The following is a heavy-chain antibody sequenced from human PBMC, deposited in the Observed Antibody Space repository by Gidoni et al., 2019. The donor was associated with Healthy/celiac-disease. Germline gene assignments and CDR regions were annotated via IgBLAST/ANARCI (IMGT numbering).Heavy chain of an antibody. CDR1: GGSISSGSYY. Sequence: QVQLQESGPGLVKPSQTLSLTCPVSGGSISSGSYYWSWIRQPAGKGLEWIGRIYTSGSTNYNPYLKSRVTMSVDTSKNQFSLKLSSVTAADTAVYYCARSPENCSSTSCYAGGYWGQGTLVTVSS. D-gene: IGHD2-2*01. CDR2: IYTSGST. V-gene: IGHV4-61*02. J-gene: IGHJ4*02. CDR3: ARSPENCSSTSCYAGGY.